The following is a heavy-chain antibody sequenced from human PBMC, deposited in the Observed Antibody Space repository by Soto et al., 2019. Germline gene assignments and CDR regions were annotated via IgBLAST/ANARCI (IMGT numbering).Heavy chain of an antibody. Sequence: GGSLRLSCAASGFTFSSYAMSWVRQAPGKGLEWVSAISGSGGSTYYADSVKGRFTISRDNSKNTLYLQMNSLRAEDTAVYYCAKDRIYCGGDCYHRLSSSVSSFDYWGQGTLVTVAS. CDR3: AKDRIYCGGDCYHRLSSSVSSFDY. CDR2: ISGSGGST. CDR1: GFTFSSYA. D-gene: IGHD2-21*01. V-gene: IGHV3-23*01. J-gene: IGHJ4*02.